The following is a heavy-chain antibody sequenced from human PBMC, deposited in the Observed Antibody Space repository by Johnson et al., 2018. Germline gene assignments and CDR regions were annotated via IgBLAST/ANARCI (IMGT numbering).Heavy chain of an antibody. CDR1: GSTFSSYA. D-gene: IGHD3-3*01. Sequence: VQLVQSGGGLVEPGGSLRLSCAASGSTFSSYAMSWVRQAPGKGLEWVSAIGGSGDSTYYADSVKGRFTISRDNSKNTLYLQMDSLRAEDTAVYYCARGKRSAYYYLPPEYFQNWGHGTLVTVAS. J-gene: IGHJ1*01. CDR3: ARGKRSAYYYLPPEYFQN. V-gene: IGHV3-23*04. CDR2: IGGSGDST.